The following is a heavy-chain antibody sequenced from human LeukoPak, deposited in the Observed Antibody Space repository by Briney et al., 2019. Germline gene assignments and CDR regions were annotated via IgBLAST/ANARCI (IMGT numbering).Heavy chain of an antibody. V-gene: IGHV1-18*01. CDR1: GYTFTSYG. J-gene: IGHJ4*02. CDR2: ISAYNGNT. CDR3: ARDMAGGSLDY. D-gene: IGHD1-26*01. Sequence: ASVRVSCKASGYTFTSYGISWARQAPGQGLEWMGWISAYNGNTNYAQKLQGRVTMTTDTSTSTAYMELRSLRSDDTAVYYCARDMAGGSLDYWGQGTLVTVSS.